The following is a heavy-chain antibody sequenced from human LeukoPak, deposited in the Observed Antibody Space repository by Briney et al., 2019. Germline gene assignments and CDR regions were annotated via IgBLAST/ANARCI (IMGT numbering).Heavy chain of an antibody. J-gene: IGHJ4*02. CDR1: GGSISSSSYY. V-gene: IGHV4-39*01. CDR3: ARHSSYYGNFDY. D-gene: IGHD3-10*01. CDR2: IYNSGSS. Sequence: SETLSLTCTVFGGSISSSSYYWGWIRQPPGKGLEGIVSIYNSGSSYYYPSLNSRVTISVDTSNTHFSLKLSSVTAADTAVYYCARHSSYYGNFDYWGQGTLVTVSS.